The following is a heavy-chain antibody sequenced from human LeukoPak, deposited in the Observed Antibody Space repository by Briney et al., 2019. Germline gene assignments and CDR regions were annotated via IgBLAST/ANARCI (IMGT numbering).Heavy chain of an antibody. CDR2: IHAGNGNT. J-gene: IGHJ4*02. Sequence: ASVKVSCKASGYTFTSYAMHWVRQAPGQRLEWMGWIHAGNGNTKYSQKFQGRVTITRDTSASTAYMELSSLRSEDTAVYYCARTQWELLLYFDYWGQGTLVTVSS. V-gene: IGHV1-3*01. CDR1: GYTFTSYA. D-gene: IGHD1-26*01. CDR3: ARTQWELLLYFDY.